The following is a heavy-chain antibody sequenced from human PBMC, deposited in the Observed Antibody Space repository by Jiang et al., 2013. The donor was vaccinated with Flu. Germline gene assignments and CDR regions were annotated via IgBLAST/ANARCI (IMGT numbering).Heavy chain of an antibody. D-gene: IGHD2-15*01. CDR1: GYSFTSYW. J-gene: IGHJ4*02. CDR2: IDPSDSYT. V-gene: IGHV5-10-1*01. Sequence: GAEVKKPGESLRISCKGSGYSFTSYWISWVRQMPGKGLEWMGRIDPSDSYTNYSPSFQGHVTISADKSISTAYLQWSSLKASDTAMYYCARPKYCSGGSCYSALGWGQGTLVTVSS. CDR3: ARPKYCSGGSCYSALG.